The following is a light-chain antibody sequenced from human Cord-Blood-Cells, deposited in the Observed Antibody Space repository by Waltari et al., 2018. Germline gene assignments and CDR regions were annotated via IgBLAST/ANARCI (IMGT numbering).Light chain of an antibody. CDR1: SSDVGGYNY. V-gene: IGLV2-14*01. J-gene: IGLJ2*01. CDR3: SSYTSSSTVV. CDR2: DVS. Sequence: QSALTQPASVSGSPGQSITISCTGTSSDVGGYNYVSWYPQHPGKAPKLMIYDVSNRPSGVCNRFSGSNSGNTASLPISGLQAEDEADYYCSSYTSSSTVVFGGGTKLTVL.